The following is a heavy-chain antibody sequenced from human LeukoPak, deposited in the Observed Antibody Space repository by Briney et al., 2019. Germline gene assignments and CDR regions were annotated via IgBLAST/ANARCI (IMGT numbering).Heavy chain of an antibody. CDR1: GFSFSTYA. D-gene: IGHD5-24*01. V-gene: IGHV3-23*01. CDR3: VKGRKPDGLYNFDF. CDR2: IVGSGGGI. J-gene: IGHJ4*02. Sequence: GSLRLSCVGSGFSFSTYAMNWVRQAPGQGLEWVSVIVGSGGGIDYADSVKGRFTISRDNSRNTVYLQMKSLRAEDTAVYYCVKGRKPDGLYNFDFWGQGILVTVSS.